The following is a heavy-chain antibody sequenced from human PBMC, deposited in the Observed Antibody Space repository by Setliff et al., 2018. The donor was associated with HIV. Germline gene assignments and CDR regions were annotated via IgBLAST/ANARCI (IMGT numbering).Heavy chain of an antibody. CDR3: ANGRYSSGANYYYYYMDV. CDR2: ISGSGGST. J-gene: IGHJ6*03. V-gene: IGHV3-23*01. Sequence: LRLSCAASGFTFSTYAMSWVRQAPGKGLEWVSAISGSGGSTYYADSVKGRFTISRDNSKNTLYLQMNSLRAEDTAVYYCANGRYSSGANYYYYYMDVWGKGTTVTVSS. D-gene: IGHD6-19*01. CDR1: GFTFSTYA.